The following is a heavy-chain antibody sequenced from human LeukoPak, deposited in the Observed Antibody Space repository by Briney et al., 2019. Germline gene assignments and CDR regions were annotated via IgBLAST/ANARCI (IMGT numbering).Heavy chain of an antibody. CDR2: INPTCSRR. J-gene: IGHJ4*02. CDR1: GYTFTIYS. D-gene: IGHD3-10*01. Sequence: ASVKVSCKASGYTFTIYSMHWVRQPPRQGLEWVGIINPTCSRRTYAQRFQDRLTMTRDMTPDTVYIELSSPGSEDTPVYYCGRGEVRSGSWYVGEDYFDYWGQGTLVTVSS. V-gene: IGHV1-46*01. CDR3: GRGEVRSGSWYVGEDYFDY.